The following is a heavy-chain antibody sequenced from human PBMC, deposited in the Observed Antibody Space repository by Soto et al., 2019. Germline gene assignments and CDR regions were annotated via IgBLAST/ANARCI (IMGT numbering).Heavy chain of an antibody. CDR2: ISSSSITI. CDR1: GFTFSSYI. D-gene: IGHD1-26*01. V-gene: IGHV3-48*02. Sequence: GGSLRLSCAASGFTFSSYIMNWVRQAPGKGLEWVSYISSSSITIYYADSVKGRFTISRDNAKNSLYLQMNSLRDEDTAVYYCARDRVGVPSPRTYYFDYWGQGPLVTVYS. J-gene: IGHJ4*02. CDR3: ARDRVGVPSPRTYYFDY.